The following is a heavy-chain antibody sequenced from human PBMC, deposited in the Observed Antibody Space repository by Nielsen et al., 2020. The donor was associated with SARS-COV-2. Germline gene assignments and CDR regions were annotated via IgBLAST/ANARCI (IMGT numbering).Heavy chain of an antibody. D-gene: IGHD2-21*02. J-gene: IGHJ3*01. CDR2: IYDSGIT. CDR1: GFIVSSNS. V-gene: IGHV3-53*01. Sequence: GESLKISCAASGFIVSSNSMSWVRQAPGKGLEWLSVIYDSGITYYADSVKGRFIISRDNSKNTLYLQMNSLRGEDTAVYYCAKGDRYCGGDCYADAFVFWGQGTMVTV. CDR3: AKGDRYCGGDCYADAFVF.